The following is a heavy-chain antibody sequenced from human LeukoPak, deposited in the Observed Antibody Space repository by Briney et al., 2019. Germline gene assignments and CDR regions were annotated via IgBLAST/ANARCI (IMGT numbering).Heavy chain of an antibody. CDR2: ISGSGGST. CDR3: ASRPGIATADTPVY. D-gene: IGHD6-13*01. CDR1: GFTFSSYA. Sequence: GGSLRLSCAASGFTFSSYAMSWVRQAPGKGLEWVSAISGSGGSTYYADSVKGRFTISRDNSKNTLYLQMNSLKASDTAMYYCASRPGIATADTPVYWGQGTLVIVSS. J-gene: IGHJ4*02. V-gene: IGHV3-23*01.